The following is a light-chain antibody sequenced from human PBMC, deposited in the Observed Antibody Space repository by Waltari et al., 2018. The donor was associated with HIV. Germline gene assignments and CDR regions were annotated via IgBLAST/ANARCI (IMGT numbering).Light chain of an antibody. Sequence: IVMTQSPATLSVSPGERVTLSCRASQNVKNFLAWYQQKPGQAPRLLSYGASTRATGIPARFSGSGSGTDFTLTISSLQSEDFAVYYCQYFGTFGQGTKVEIK. CDR2: GAS. V-gene: IGKV3-15*01. CDR3: QYFGT. CDR1: QNVKNF. J-gene: IGKJ1*01.